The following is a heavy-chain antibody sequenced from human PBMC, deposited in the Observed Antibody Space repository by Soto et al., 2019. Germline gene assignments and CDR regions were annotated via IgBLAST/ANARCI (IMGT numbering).Heavy chain of an antibody. CDR1: GGSFSGYY. CDR2: INHSVST. V-gene: IGHV4-34*01. J-gene: IGHJ5*02. Sequence: PSETLSLTCAVYGGSFSGYYWSWIRQPPGKGLEWIGEINHSVSTNYNPSLKSRVTISVDTSKNQLSLKLSPVTAADTAVYYCARGRLALYDFGSGYYTGRRHDPWGRGTSVAVSS. CDR3: ARGRLALYDFGSGYYTGRRHDP. D-gene: IGHD3-3*01.